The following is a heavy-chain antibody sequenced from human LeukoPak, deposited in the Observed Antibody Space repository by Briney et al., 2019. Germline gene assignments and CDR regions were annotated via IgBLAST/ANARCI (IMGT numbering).Heavy chain of an antibody. Sequence: PSETLSLTCTVSGGSISSYYWSWIRQPPGKGLEWIGYIYYSGSTNYNPSLKSRVTMSVDTSENQFSLRLNSVTAADTAVYYCARGWAVTMVRGVIPFDFWGQGTLVTVSS. D-gene: IGHD3-10*01. V-gene: IGHV4-59*12. J-gene: IGHJ4*02. CDR1: GGSISSYY. CDR3: ARGWAVTMVRGVIPFDF. CDR2: IYYSGST.